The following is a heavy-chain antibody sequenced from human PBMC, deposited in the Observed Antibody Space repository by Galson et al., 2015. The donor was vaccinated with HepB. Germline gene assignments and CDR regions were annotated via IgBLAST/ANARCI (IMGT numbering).Heavy chain of an antibody. Sequence: ETLSLTCTMAGGSIRGYYWCWIRHPPEEGLEWVGSISDRGRNNYNHSLKSRVTISIDTSKNHLSLKLNTVAASDTAMYYCARETELWFGTLSVPASFDLWGRGTLVTVS. D-gene: IGHD3-10*01. CDR2: ISDRGRN. V-gene: IGHV4-59*12. CDR3: ARETELWFGTLSVPASFDL. CDR1: GGSIRGYY. J-gene: IGHJ2*01.